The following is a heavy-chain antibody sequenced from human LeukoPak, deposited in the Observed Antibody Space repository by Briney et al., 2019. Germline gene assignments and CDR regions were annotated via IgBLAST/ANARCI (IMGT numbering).Heavy chain of an antibody. CDR3: ESSSGYYSWFDP. CDR1: GYTFTSYY. V-gene: IGHV1-46*01. J-gene: IGHJ5*02. D-gene: IGHD3-22*01. CDR2: INPSGGST. Sequence: WASVKVSCKASGYTFTSYYMHWVRQAPGQGLEWMGIINPSGGSTSYAQKFQGRVNMTRDTSTSTVYMELSSLRSEDTAVYYCESSSGYYSWFDPWGQGTLVTVSS.